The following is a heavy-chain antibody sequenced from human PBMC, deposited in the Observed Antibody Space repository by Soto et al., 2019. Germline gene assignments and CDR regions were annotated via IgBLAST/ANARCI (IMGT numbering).Heavy chain of an antibody. D-gene: IGHD1-26*01. CDR2: IIPIFGTA. Sequence: QVQLVQSGAGVKKPGSSVKVSCKASGGTFSSYAISWVRQAPGQGLEWMGGIIPIFGTADYAQKFQGRVTITADESTSTAYMELSTLRSEDRAVYYWASLGGSSPEGRYYYGMDVWGQGTTVTVSS. J-gene: IGHJ6*02. CDR3: ASLGGSSPEGRYYYGMDV. CDR1: GGTFSSYA. V-gene: IGHV1-69*12.